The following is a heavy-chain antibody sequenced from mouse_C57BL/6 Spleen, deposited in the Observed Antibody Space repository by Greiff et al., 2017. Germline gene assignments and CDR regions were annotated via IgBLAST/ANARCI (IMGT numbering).Heavy chain of an antibody. D-gene: IGHD2-4*01. Sequence: QVQLKESGPELVKPGASVKISCKASGYAFSSSWMNWVKQRPGKGLEWIGRIYPGDGDTNYNGKFKGKATLTADKSSSTAYMQLSSLTSEDSAVYFCARSRDYYWYFDVWGTGTTVTVSS. J-gene: IGHJ1*03. V-gene: IGHV1-82*01. CDR2: IYPGDGDT. CDR3: ARSRDYYWYFDV. CDR1: GYAFSSSW.